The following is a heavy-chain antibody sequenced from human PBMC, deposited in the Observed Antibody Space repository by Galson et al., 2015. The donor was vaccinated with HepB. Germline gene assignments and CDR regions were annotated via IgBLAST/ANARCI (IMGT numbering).Heavy chain of an antibody. J-gene: IGHJ4*02. CDR3: AKVERGSSSWYYFDY. CDR2: ISGSGGST. CDR1: GFTFSSYA. D-gene: IGHD6-13*01. V-gene: IGHV3-23*01. Sequence: SLRLSCAASGFTFSSYAMSWVRQAPGKGLEWVSAISGSGGSTYYADSVKGRFTISRDNSKNTLYLQMNSLRAEDTAVYYCAKVERGSSSWYYFDYWGQGTLVTVSS.